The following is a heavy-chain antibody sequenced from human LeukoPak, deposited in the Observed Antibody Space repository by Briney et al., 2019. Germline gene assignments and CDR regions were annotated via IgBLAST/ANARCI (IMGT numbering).Heavy chain of an antibody. CDR2: ISYDGSNK. D-gene: IGHD3-3*01. V-gene: IGHV3-30*18. CDR3: AKDGYDFWSGKLDY. CDR1: GFTFSSYG. J-gene: IGHJ4*02. Sequence: GGSLRLSRAASGFTFSSYGMHWVRQAPGKGLEWVAVISYDGSNKYYADSVKGRFTISRDNSKHTLYLQMNSLRAEDTAVYYCAKDGYDFWSGKLDYWGQGTLVTVSS.